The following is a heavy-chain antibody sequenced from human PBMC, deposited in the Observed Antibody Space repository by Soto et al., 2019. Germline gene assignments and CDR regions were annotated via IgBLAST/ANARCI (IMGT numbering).Heavy chain of an antibody. Sequence: LSLTCAVSGGSISSGGYSWSWIRQPPGKGLEWIGYIYHSGSTYYNPSLKSRVTISVDRSKNQFSLKLSSVTAADTAVYYCARCPTRGYDILTGYYHDAFDIWGQGTMVTVSS. CDR2: IYHSGST. CDR1: GGSISSGGYS. V-gene: IGHV4-30-2*01. CDR3: ARCPTRGYDILTGYYHDAFDI. D-gene: IGHD3-9*01. J-gene: IGHJ3*02.